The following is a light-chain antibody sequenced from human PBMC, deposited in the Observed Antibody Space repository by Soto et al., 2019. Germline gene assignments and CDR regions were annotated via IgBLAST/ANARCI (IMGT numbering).Light chain of an antibody. V-gene: IGKV2-30*01. Sequence: DVVVTQSPLSLPVTLGQPASISCRSSQSLVSSDGNTYLNWFQQRPGQSPRRLIHKVSNRDSGAPDRFSGRGSGTDFTLKIGRVEAEDGGVYYCMQGTHWPWPFGQGTKVEIK. CDR3: MQGTHWPWP. CDR1: QSLVSSDGNTY. J-gene: IGKJ1*01. CDR2: KVS.